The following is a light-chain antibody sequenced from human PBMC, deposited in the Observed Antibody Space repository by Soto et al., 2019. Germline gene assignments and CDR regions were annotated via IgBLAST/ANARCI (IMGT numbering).Light chain of an antibody. CDR3: QVGDSSGAHNV. V-gene: IGLV3-21*02. J-gene: IGLJ1*01. CDR1: NVGSKS. CDR2: VDS. Sequence: SYELTQPPSVSVAPGLTARITCGGNNVGSKSVNWYQQKPRQATVLVVYVDSDRPSGIPERFSCSNSGNTATLTSSSVEAGDEAGYYCQVGDSSGAHNVFGTGTQLTVL.